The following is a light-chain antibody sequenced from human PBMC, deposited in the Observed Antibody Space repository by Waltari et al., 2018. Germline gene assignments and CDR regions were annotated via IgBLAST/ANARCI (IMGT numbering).Light chain of an antibody. CDR1: QSIITC. Sequence: TCRASQSIITCLRWFQQKPGKAPQLLIYDVSNLEGGVVSRFSGSGSGTQFSLTIRSLQPEDTATYYCQQCHSHPYTFGQGTKLQIK. J-gene: IGKJ2*01. V-gene: IGKV1-33*01. CDR3: QQCHSHPYT. CDR2: DVS.